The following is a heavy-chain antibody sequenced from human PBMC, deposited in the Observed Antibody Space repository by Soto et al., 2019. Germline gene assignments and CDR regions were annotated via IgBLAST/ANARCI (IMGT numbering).Heavy chain of an antibody. J-gene: IGHJ6*02. CDR2: TYYRSKWYN. CDR1: GASVSIKSAS. Sequence: PSQTLXRTCAISGASVSIKSASWNLIRQSPSRGLEWLGRTYYRSKWYNDYAVSVKSRITIDPDTSKNQFSLQLNSVTPEDTAVHYCATFLSTNRPDVWGQGPTVTVSS. D-gene: IGHD2-8*01. CDR3: ATFLSTNRPDV. V-gene: IGHV6-1*01.